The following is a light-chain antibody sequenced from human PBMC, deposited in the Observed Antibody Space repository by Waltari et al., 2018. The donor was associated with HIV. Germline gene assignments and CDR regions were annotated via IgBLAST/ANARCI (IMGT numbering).Light chain of an antibody. V-gene: IGLV1-40*01. J-gene: IGLJ2*01. CDR2: DNT. Sequence: QSVLTQPPSVPGAPGQRVTISCTGTSSNIGAGYDVHWYQQFPGSVPRLLIYDNTSRPSGVPDRWSGSKSGTSASLAISGRQAEDEADYYCQSYDSSLKVIFGGGTKVTVL. CDR3: QSYDSSLKVI. CDR1: SSNIGAGYD.